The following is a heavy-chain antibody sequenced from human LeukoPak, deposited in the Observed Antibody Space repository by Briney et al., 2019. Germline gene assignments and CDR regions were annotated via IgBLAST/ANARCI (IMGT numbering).Heavy chain of an antibody. CDR2: ISAYNGNT. Sequence: ASVKVSCKASGYTFTSYGISWVRQAPGQGLEWMGWISAYNGNTNYAQKLQGRVTMTTDTSTSTAYMELRSLRSDDTAVYYCARDLDVGATSFLAFDIWGQGTMVTVSS. V-gene: IGHV1-18*01. D-gene: IGHD1-26*01. CDR3: ARDLDVGATSFLAFDI. CDR1: GYTFTSYG. J-gene: IGHJ3*02.